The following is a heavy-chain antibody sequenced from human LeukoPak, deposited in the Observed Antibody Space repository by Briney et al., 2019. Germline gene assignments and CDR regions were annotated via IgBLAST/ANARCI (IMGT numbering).Heavy chain of an antibody. CDR2: MSPDSDKT. J-gene: IGHJ3*02. CDR1: GYTFTSYD. CDR3: ARDRGSPGYYDFWSGYLGTYDAFDI. V-gene: IGHV1-8*01. Sequence: ASVTVSCKASGYTFTSYDINWVRQATGQGLEWMGNMSPDSDKTSYAQKFQGRVTMTRDISLATAYMELSSLRSEDTAVYYCARDRGSPGYYDFWSGYLGTYDAFDIWGQGTMVTVSS. D-gene: IGHD3-3*01.